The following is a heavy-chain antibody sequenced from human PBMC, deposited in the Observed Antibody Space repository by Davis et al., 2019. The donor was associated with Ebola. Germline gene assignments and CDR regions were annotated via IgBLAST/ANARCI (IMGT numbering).Heavy chain of an antibody. CDR2: IYYSGST. J-gene: IGHJ6*03. D-gene: IGHD6-6*01. V-gene: IGHV4-59*01. CDR3: ARDSGSSSSLYYYYYMDV. Sequence: PGGSLRLSCTVSGGSISSYYWSWIRQPPGKGLEWIGYIYYSGSTNYNPSLKSRVTISVDTSKNQFSLKLSSVTAADTAVYYCARDSGSSSSLYYYYYMDVWGKGTTVTVSS. CDR1: GGSISSYY.